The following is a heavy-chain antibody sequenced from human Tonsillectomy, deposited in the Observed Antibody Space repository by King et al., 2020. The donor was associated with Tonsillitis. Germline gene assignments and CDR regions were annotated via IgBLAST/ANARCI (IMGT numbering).Heavy chain of an antibody. V-gene: IGHV5-51*03. Sequence: ETQLVQSGAEVKKSGESLKITCKGFGYTFTTYWIGWVRQMPGKGREWMGIIHPDDSDTRYSPSFQGQVTISVDKSISTVYLQWSSLKASDTAMYYCARLQGYVDSSTYYNHALDIWGQGTMVIVSS. CDR3: ARLQGYVDSSTYYNHALDI. D-gene: IGHD2/OR15-2a*01. CDR1: GYTFTTYW. J-gene: IGHJ3*02. CDR2: IHPDDSDT.